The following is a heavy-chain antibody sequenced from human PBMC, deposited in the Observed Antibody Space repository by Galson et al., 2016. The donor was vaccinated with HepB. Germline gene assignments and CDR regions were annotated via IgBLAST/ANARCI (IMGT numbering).Heavy chain of an antibody. J-gene: IGHJ4*02. CDR3: ATQRAFGGVIDSFDY. D-gene: IGHD3-16*02. Sequence: SVKVSCKASGYKFICYGISWVRQAPGQGLEWMGLISAYNGNTKYAEEFQGRVTMTTDTTTSTAYMELRSLRSDDTATYYWATQRAFGGVIDSFDYWGQGTLVTVSS. V-gene: IGHV1-18*01. CDR1: GYKFICYG. CDR2: ISAYNGNT.